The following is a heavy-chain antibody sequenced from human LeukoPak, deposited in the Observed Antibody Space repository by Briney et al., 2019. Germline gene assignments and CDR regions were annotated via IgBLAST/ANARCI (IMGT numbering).Heavy chain of an antibody. CDR2: IHAGGST. V-gene: IGHV4-61*02. Sequence: PSETLSLTCIVSGYSISSSYYWSWIRQPAGKGLEWIGRIHAGGSTNYNPSLKSRVTISADTSKNQFSLKLSSVTAADTAVYYCAREFRKGWDWFDPWGQGTLVTVSS. CDR1: GYSISSSYY. J-gene: IGHJ5*02. CDR3: AREFRKGWDWFDP. D-gene: IGHD1-26*01.